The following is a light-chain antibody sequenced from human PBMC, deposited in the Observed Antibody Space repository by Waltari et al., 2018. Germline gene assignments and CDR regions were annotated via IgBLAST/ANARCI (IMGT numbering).Light chain of an antibody. CDR1: QSVSSY. J-gene: IGKJ4*01. CDR3: QQSYSTPA. Sequence: DIQMTQSQSSLSASVGDRVTITCRASQSVSSYLNWYQQKPGKAPKLLIYAASSLQSGVPSRFSGSGSGTDFTLIISSLQPEDFATYYCQQSYSTPAFGGGTKVEIK. CDR2: AAS. V-gene: IGKV1-39*01.